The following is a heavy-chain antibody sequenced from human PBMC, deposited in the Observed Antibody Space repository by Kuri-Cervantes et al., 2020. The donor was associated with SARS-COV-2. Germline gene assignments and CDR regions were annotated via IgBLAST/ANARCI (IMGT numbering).Heavy chain of an antibody. CDR1: GFTFSSYG. CDR2: ISYDGSNK. CDR3: AKDLSIAAAGTHYYYGMDV. D-gene: IGHD6-13*01. V-gene: IGHV3-30*18. J-gene: IGHJ6*02. Sequence: GESLKISCAASGFTFSSYGMRWVRQAPGKGLEWVAVISYDGSNKYYADSVKGRFTISRDNSKNTLYLQMNSLRAEDTAVYYCAKDLSIAAAGTHYYYGMDVWVQGTKVTVSS.